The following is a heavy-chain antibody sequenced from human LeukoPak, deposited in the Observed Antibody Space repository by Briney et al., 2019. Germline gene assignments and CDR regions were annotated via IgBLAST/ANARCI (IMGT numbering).Heavy chain of an antibody. Sequence: KSSETLSLTCTVSGGSISSYYWSWIRQPPGKGLEWIGYVYYSGSTNYNPSLKSRVTISVDTSKNQFSLKLSSVTAEDTAVYYCARVPNGHSSGYGLDYWGQGTLVTVSS. CDR3: ARVPNGHSSGYGLDY. D-gene: IGHD3-22*01. CDR2: VYYSGST. CDR1: GGSISSYY. J-gene: IGHJ4*02. V-gene: IGHV4-59*01.